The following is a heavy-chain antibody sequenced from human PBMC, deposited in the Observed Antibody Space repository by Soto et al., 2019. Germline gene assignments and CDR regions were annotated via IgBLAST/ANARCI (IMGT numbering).Heavy chain of an antibody. Sequence: EVQLLESGGGLVQPGGSLRLSCAASGSTFSSYAMTWVRQAPGKGLEWVSAISSSGGNTYYADSVKGRFTLSRDNSKNTLYLQMNSLRAEDTAVYYCAKGVILNFYYYYGLDVWGQGTTVTVSS. CDR1: GSTFSSYA. V-gene: IGHV3-23*01. J-gene: IGHJ6*02. CDR2: ISSSGGNT. D-gene: IGHD2-21*01. CDR3: AKGVILNFYYYYGLDV.